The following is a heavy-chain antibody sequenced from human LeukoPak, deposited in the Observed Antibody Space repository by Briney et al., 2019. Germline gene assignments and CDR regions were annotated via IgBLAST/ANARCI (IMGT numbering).Heavy chain of an antibody. D-gene: IGHD3-10*01. J-gene: IGHJ4*02. CDR3: TRDGKLLWFGEPFDY. CDR1: GFPFGDYA. V-gene: IGHV3-49*03. Sequence: PLRLSCIDSGFPFGDYAMGWFRHATRKGMEWVGFIRSKAYGGTTEYAASVKGRFTISRDDSQSIAYLQMNSLKTEDTAVYYCTRDGKLLWFGEPFDYWGQGTLVTVSS. CDR2: IRSKAYGGTT.